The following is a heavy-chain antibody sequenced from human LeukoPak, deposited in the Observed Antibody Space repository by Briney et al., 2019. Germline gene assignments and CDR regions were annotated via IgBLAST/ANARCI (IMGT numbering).Heavy chain of an antibody. V-gene: IGHV4-30-2*01. CDR1: GGSISSGGYS. CDR3: ARGNGISFDY. CDR2: IYHSGST. Sequence: PSQTLSLTCAVSGGSISSGGYSWSWIRQPPGKGLEWIGYIYHSGSTYYNPSLKSRVTISVDGSKNQFSLKLSSVTAADTAVYYCARGNGISFDYWGQGTLVTVSS. J-gene: IGHJ4*02. D-gene: IGHD3-9*01.